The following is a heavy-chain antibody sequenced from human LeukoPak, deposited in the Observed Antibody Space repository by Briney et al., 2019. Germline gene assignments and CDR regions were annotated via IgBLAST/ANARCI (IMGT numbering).Heavy chain of an antibody. Sequence: GGSLRLSCAASGFTFSSYAMSWVRQAPGKGLEWVSAISGSGGSTYYADSVKGRFTISRDNSKNTLYLQTNSLRAEDTAVYYCAKDLESSGKFDYWGQGTLVTVSS. CDR2: ISGSGGST. V-gene: IGHV3-23*01. J-gene: IGHJ4*02. CDR1: GFTFSSYA. D-gene: IGHD6-19*01. CDR3: AKDLESSGKFDY.